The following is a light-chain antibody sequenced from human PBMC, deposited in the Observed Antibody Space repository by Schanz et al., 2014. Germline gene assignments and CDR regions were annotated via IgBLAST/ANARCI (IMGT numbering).Light chain of an antibody. CDR3: CSYAGTYSVV. CDR1: NSDVGGYNF. J-gene: IGLJ2*01. Sequence: QSALTQPPSASGSPGQSVTISCTGTNSDVGGYNFVSWYQQHPGKVPKLMIYEVSKRPSGVPDRFSGSKSGNTASLTISGLQAGDEAEYYCCSYAGTYSVVFGGGTKLTVL. CDR2: EVS. V-gene: IGLV2-8*01.